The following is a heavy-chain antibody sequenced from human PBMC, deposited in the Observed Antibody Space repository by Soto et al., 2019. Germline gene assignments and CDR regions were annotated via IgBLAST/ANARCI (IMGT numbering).Heavy chain of an antibody. Sequence: QLQLQESGPGLVKPSETLSLTCTVSGASISGSSYYWGWVRQPPGKGLEWIGSIYYTGTTYYSPSLMSRVTISVDTSKNQFSLKVRSVTAADTAVYFCTTWGNDYWGQGTLVTVSS. V-gene: IGHV4-39*01. J-gene: IGHJ4*02. CDR3: TTWGNDY. CDR2: IYYTGTT. CDR1: GASISGSSYY. D-gene: IGHD7-27*01.